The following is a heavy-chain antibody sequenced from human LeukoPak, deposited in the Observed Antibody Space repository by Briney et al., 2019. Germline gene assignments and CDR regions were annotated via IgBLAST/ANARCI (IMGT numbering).Heavy chain of an antibody. J-gene: IGHJ5*02. D-gene: IGHD3-10*01. CDR2: IYYSGST. CDR1: GGSISSYY. V-gene: IGHV4-59*01. Sequence: SETLSLTCAVSGGSISSYYWSWIRQPPGKGLEWIGYIYYSGSTNYNPSLKSRVTISVDTSKNQFSLKLSSVTAADTAVYYCARETMVRFDPWGQGTLVTVSS. CDR3: ARETMVRFDP.